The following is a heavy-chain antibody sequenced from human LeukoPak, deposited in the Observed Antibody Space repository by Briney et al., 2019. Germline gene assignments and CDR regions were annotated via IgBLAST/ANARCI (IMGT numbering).Heavy chain of an antibody. V-gene: IGHV3-30*03. D-gene: IGHD3-16*01. CDR2: ISYDVGKK. CDR3: ARGMGAADYYYYMDV. Sequence: GGSLRLSCAASGFTFSSYGMHWVRQAPGRGLEWVAVISYDVGKKYYADSVKGRFTISRDNSKNTLYLQMNSLRAEDTAVYYCARGMGAADYYYYMDVWGKGTTVTVSS. J-gene: IGHJ6*03. CDR1: GFTFSSYG.